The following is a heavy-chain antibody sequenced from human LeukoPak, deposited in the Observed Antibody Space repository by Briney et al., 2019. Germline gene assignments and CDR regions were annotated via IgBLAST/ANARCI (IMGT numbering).Heavy chain of an antibody. V-gene: IGHV3-74*01. CDR2: INSDGSST. CDR3: ARAVFDDYGDPYFDY. D-gene: IGHD4-17*01. J-gene: IGHJ4*02. CDR1: GFTFNSYW. Sequence: GGSLRLSCAASGFTFNSYWMHWVRQAPGKGLVWVSRINSDGSSTSYADSVKGRFTISRDNAKNALYLQMNSLRAEDTAVYYCARAVFDDYGDPYFDYWGQGTLVTVSS.